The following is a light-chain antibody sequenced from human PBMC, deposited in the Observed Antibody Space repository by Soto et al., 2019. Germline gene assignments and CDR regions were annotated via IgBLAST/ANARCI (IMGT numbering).Light chain of an antibody. V-gene: IGKV3-20*01. CDR1: QSVSRY. Sequence: EIVVTQSPATLSLSAGERATLSCRAVQSVSRYLAWYQQRPGQAPRLLIYATSRRATGIPDRFSGSGSGTDFTLNISRLDPEDFAVYYCQQYGGSRWTFGQGTKVDIK. CDR2: ATS. J-gene: IGKJ1*01. CDR3: QQYGGSRWT.